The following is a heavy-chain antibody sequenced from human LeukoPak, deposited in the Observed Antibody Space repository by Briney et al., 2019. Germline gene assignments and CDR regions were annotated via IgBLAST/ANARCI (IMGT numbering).Heavy chain of an antibody. CDR2: IIGSGLTT. J-gene: IGHJ4*02. Sequence: GGSLRLSCAASGFTFSSYSMNWVRQAPGKGLKWVSAIIGSGLTTYYADSVRGRFTISRDNSKNTLYLQMDSLRAEDTAVYYCAKDLSPGPDWGQGTLVTVSS. CDR3: AKDLSPGPD. CDR1: GFTFSSYS. V-gene: IGHV3-23*01.